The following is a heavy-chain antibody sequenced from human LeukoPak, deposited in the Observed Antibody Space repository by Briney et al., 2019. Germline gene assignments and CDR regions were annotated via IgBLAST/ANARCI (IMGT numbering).Heavy chain of an antibody. CDR2: VDSNGRT. D-gene: IGHD3-10*01. Sequence: PSETLFLTCTVSGVSIRSNYWSWVRRPPGKGLEWIGNVDSNGRTHYNPSLMGRVTTYGDKSKNEFSLKLTSVTAADTAVYYCARLDASLAHISGSFPDNWGQGILATVSS. V-gene: IGHV4-4*08. CDR3: ARLDASLAHISGSFPDN. J-gene: IGHJ4*02. CDR1: GVSIRSNY.